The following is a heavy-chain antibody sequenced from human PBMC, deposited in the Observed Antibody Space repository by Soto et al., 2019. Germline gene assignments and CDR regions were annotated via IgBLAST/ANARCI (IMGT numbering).Heavy chain of an antibody. Sequence: DVQLVESGGGLIQPGESLRLSCAAFGLTISGKKYVAWVRQAPGKGLEWVSGLYDVDGSFYADSVRGRFTTSSDSSKTTVYLQMNDLRPDDTAVYYCATWHELEHAYDVWCQGTTVTVSS. J-gene: IGHJ3*01. CDR2: LYDVDGS. V-gene: IGHV3-53*01. CDR3: ATWHELEHAYDV. D-gene: IGHD1-1*01. CDR1: GLTISGKKY.